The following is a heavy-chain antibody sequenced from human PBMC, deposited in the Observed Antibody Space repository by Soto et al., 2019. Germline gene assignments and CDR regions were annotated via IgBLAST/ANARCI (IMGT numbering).Heavy chain of an antibody. CDR1: CGSINSSSYF. V-gene: IGHV4-39*01. CDR3: ARHYSSGSRNWFDP. D-gene: IGHD6-19*01. J-gene: IGHJ5*02. Sequence: SETLSLTCSVSCGSINSSSYFWGWVRQPPGKGLEWIGSIYYSGSTYYNPSLRSRVTISVDTSKNQFSLKLSSVTAADTAVFYCARHYSSGSRNWFDPWGQGTMVTVSS. CDR2: IYYSGST.